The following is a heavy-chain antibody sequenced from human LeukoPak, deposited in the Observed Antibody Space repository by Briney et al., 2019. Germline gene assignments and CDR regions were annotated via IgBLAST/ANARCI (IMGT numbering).Heavy chain of an antibody. J-gene: IGHJ4*02. CDR3: AKGKSSGWYDIYFDY. Sequence: GRSLRLSCAASGFTFDDYAMHWVRQAPGKGLEWVPGISWNSGSIGYADSVKGRFTISRDNAKNSLYLQMNSLRAEDTALYYCAKGKSSGWYDIYFDYWGQGTLVTVSS. CDR1: GFTFDDYA. CDR2: ISWNSGSI. V-gene: IGHV3-9*01. D-gene: IGHD6-19*01.